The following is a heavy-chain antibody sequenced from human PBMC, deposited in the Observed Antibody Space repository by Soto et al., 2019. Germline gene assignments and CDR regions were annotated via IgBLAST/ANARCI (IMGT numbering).Heavy chain of an antibody. D-gene: IGHD2-15*01. CDR2: IKQDGSEK. Sequence: GGSLRLSCAASGFTFSSYWMSWVRQAPGKGLEWVANIKQDGSEKYYVDSVKGRFTISRDNAKNSLYLQMNSLRAEDTAVYYCASPRYCSGGSCYRHDAFDIWGQGTMVTVSS. J-gene: IGHJ3*02. CDR3: ASPRYCSGGSCYRHDAFDI. CDR1: GFTFSSYW. V-gene: IGHV3-7*01.